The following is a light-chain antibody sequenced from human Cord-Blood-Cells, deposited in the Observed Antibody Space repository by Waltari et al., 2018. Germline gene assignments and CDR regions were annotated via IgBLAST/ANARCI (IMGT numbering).Light chain of an antibody. V-gene: IGKV1-39*01. CDR2: AAS. Sequence: DIQMTQSPSSLSASVGDRVTITCRASQSISSYLNWYQQKPGKAPKLLIYAASSLQSGGPSRVSGSGSGTDCTLTISSLQPEDFATYFWQQSYSTPITFGQGTRLEIK. J-gene: IGKJ5*01. CDR3: QQSYSTPIT. CDR1: QSISSY.